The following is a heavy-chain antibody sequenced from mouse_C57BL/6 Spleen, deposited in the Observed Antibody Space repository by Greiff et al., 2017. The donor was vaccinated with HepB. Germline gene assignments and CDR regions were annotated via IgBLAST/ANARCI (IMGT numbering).Heavy chain of an antibody. CDR1: GYSITSGYY. CDR2: ISYDGSN. D-gene: IGHD1-1*01. CDR3: AREYYGSYYYAMDY. Sequence: EVKLMESGPGLVKPSQSLSLTCSVTGYSITSGYYWNWIRQVPGNKLEWMGYISYDGSNNYNPSLKNRISITRDTSKNQFFLKLNSVTTEDTATYYCAREYYGSYYYAMDYWGQGTSVTVSS. J-gene: IGHJ4*01. V-gene: IGHV3-6*01.